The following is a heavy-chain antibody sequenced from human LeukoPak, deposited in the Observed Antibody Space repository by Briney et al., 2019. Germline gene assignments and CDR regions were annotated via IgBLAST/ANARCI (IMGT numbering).Heavy chain of an antibody. CDR1: GYSISSGYY. V-gene: IGHV4-38-2*02. CDR2: IYHSGST. D-gene: IGHD3-10*01. CDR3: VRANETNKSLLLWGVIRIYFDY. Sequence: TSETLSLTCTVSGYSISSGYYWGWIRQPPGKGLEWIGSIYHSGSTYYNPSLKSRVTISVDTSKNQFSLKLSSVTAADTAVYYCVRANETNKSLLLWGVIRIYFDYWGQGTLVTVSS. J-gene: IGHJ4*02.